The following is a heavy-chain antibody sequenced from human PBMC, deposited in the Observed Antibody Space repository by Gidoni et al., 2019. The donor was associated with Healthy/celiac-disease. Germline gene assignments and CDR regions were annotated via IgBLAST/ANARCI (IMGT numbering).Heavy chain of an antibody. V-gene: IGHV3-30*04. Sequence: QVQLVESGGGVVQPGRSLRLSCAASGFTFSSYAMHWVRQAPGKGLEWVAVISYDGSNKYYADSVKGRFTISRDNSKNTLYLQMNSLRAEDTAVYYCARGVDTAMVDDYYFDYWGQGTLVTVSS. D-gene: IGHD5-18*01. CDR3: ARGVDTAMVDDYYFDY. CDR1: GFTFSSYA. CDR2: ISYDGSNK. J-gene: IGHJ4*02.